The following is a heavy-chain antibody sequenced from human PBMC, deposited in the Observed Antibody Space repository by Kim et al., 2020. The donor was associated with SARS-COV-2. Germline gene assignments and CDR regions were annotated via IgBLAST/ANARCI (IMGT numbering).Heavy chain of an antibody. CDR3: AKGECSSSKGFTKDH. CDR2: ISGGGDDR. Sequence: GGSLRLSCAASGFTFSTFAMNWVRQAPGKGPEWVSVISGGGDDRDVAESVKGRFTISRDNSKSSLYLQMNKLRAEDTAVYYCAKGECSSSKGFTKDHWG. D-gene: IGHD2-2*01. CDR1: GFTFSTFA. J-gene: IGHJ4*01. V-gene: IGHV3-23*01.